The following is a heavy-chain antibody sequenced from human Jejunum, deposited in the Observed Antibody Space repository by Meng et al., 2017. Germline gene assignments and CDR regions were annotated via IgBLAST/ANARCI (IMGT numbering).Heavy chain of an antibody. CDR3: ARVKYELGARHYFYGMDV. D-gene: IGHD7-27*01. J-gene: IGHJ6*02. CDR1: GGSIRSYY. Sequence: SETLSLTYTVSGGSIRSYYWSWVRQPPGKGLEWIGYIDYSGSTNYNPSLKSRVAISVDMSKNQFFLKLRSVTAADTAVYYCARVKYELGARHYFYGMDVWGQGTTVTVSS. V-gene: IGHV4-59*01. CDR2: IDYSGST.